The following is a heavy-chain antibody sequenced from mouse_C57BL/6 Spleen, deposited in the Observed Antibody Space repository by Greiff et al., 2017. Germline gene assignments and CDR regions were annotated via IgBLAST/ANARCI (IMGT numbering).Heavy chain of an antibody. Sequence: EVQLVESGGGLVKPGGSLKLSCAASGFTFSDYGMHWVRQAPEKGLEWVAYISSGSSTIYYAYTVKGRFTISRDNAKNTLFLQMTSLRSEDTAMYYCARPNWDAYFDYWGQGTTLTVSS. D-gene: IGHD4-1*01. CDR1: GFTFSDYG. J-gene: IGHJ2*01. CDR2: ISSGSSTI. CDR3: ARPNWDAYFDY. V-gene: IGHV5-17*01.